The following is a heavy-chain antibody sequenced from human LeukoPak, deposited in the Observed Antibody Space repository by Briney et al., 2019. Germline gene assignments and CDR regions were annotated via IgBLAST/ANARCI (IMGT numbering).Heavy chain of an antibody. CDR3: ASLGGITVTGPYDFDY. Sequence: GGSLRLPCAASGFTFSGNWMNWVRQAPGKGLVWVSRINGDGSSTSYADSVKGRFTISRDNARNTLYLQMNSLRAEDTAVYYCASLGGITVTGPYDFDYWGQGTVVTVSS. CDR1: GFTFSGNW. D-gene: IGHD1-20*01. V-gene: IGHV3-74*01. CDR2: INGDGSST. J-gene: IGHJ4*02.